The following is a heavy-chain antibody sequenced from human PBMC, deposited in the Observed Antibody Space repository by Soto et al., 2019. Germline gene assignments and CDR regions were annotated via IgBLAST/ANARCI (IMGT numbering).Heavy chain of an antibody. V-gene: IGHV1-18*04. CDR3: EPGITGNDFDY. CDR1: GYTFTSYG. J-gene: IGHJ4*02. CDR2: ISAYNGNT. Sequence: QVQLVQSGAEVKKPGASVKVSCKASGYTFTSYGISWVRQAPGQGLEWMGWISAYNGNTNYAQQLQGRVTMTTDPSTRTAYMELRSLRYDDPAVYYREPGITGNDFDYWGEGTLVTVAS. D-gene: IGHD1-20*01.